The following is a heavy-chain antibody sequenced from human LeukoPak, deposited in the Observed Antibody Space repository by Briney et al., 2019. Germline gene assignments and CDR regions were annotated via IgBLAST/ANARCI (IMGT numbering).Heavy chain of an antibody. CDR2: MNPISGNT. CDR1: GYTFTSYD. Sequence: SVKVSCKASGYTFTSYDINWVRQATGQGLEWMGWMNPISGNTGYAQKFQGRVTMTRNTSISTAYMEPSSLRSEDTAVYYCARSYGKYSSSPRYWGQGTLVTVSS. CDR3: ARSYGKYSSSPRY. V-gene: IGHV1-8*01. D-gene: IGHD6-13*01. J-gene: IGHJ4*02.